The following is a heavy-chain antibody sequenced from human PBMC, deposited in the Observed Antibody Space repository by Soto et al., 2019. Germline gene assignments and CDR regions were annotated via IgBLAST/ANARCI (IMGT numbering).Heavy chain of an antibody. D-gene: IGHD1-20*01. J-gene: IGHJ4*02. V-gene: IGHV3-23*01. Sequence: EVQLLESGGGLVQPGGSRRPSCVASGFTFSVSAMPWFRRPPGRGLEWVSTTGLGGRTTYYGDSVKGRFTVSRDNSRNTLDLQMSSLRAEDTAVYYCATVHNTSRSFNVWGRGTLVTVSS. CDR3: ATVHNTSRSFNV. CDR1: GFTFSVSA. CDR2: TGLGGRTT.